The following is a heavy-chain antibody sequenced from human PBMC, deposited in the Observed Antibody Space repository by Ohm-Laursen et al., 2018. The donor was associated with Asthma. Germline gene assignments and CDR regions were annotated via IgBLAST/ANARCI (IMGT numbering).Heavy chain of an antibody. D-gene: IGHD1-1*01. CDR2: ISHDGYTQ. Sequence: SLRLSCTAFGFTLSSYTVHWVRQAPGKGLEWATVISHDGYTQHYADSVRGRFTISRDNAKNSLYLQMNSLRAQDTAVYYCAVRTTSAGFDVWGQGTTVTVSS. V-gene: IGHV3-30-3*01. CDR1: GFTLSSYT. J-gene: IGHJ6*02. CDR3: AVRTTSAGFDV.